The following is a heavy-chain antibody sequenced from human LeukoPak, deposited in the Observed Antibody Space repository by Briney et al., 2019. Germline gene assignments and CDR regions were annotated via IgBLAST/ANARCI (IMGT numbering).Heavy chain of an antibody. CDR1: GGSINSHY. CDR3: ARRDSGWNYFDY. D-gene: IGHD5-12*01. CDR2: IYYTGRN. V-gene: IGHV4-59*08. Sequence: PSETLSPTCAVSGGSINSHYWSWIRQPPGKGLEWIGDIYYTGRNNYNPSLKSRVTISVDTSKNHLSLNLTSVLAADTAMYYCARRDSGWNYFDYWGQGNLVTVSS. J-gene: IGHJ4*02.